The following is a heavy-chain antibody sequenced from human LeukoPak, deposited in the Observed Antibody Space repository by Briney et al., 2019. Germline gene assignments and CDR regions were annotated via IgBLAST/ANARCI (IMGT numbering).Heavy chain of an antibody. CDR3: AGREYYDILTGPSPAGGY. CDR1: GGSISSGDYY. CDR2: IYYSAST. J-gene: IGHJ4*02. D-gene: IGHD3-9*01. V-gene: IGHV4-30-4*01. Sequence: SQTLSLTCTVSGGSISSGDYYWSWIRQPPGKGLEWIGYIYYSASTYYNPSLKSRVTISVDTSKNQFSLRLTSVTAADTAVYYCAGREYYDILTGPSPAGGYWGQGTLVTVSS.